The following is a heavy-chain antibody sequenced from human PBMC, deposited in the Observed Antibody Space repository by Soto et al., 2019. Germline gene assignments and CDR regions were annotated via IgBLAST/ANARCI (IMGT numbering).Heavy chain of an antibody. J-gene: IGHJ6*02. CDR1: GYTLTELS. CDR3: ATSMRIVLVPADNYYYYGMDV. CDR2: FDPEDGET. Sequence: ASVKVSCKVSGYTLTELSMHWVRQAPGKGLEWMGGFDPEDGETIYAQKFQGRVTMTEDTSTDTAYMELSSLRSEDTAVYYCATSMRIVLVPADNYYYYGMDVWGQGTTVTVS. D-gene: IGHD2-2*01. V-gene: IGHV1-24*01.